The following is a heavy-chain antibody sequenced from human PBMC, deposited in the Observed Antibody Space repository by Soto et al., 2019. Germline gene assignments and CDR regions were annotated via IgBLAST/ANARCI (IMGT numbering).Heavy chain of an antibody. CDR2: IYHSGST. V-gene: IGHV4-38-2*02. CDR1: GYSISSGYY. D-gene: IGHD3-22*01. CDR3: ARDGWIGSGYSPNWFDP. J-gene: IGHJ5*02. Sequence: SETLSLTCTVSGYSISSGYYWGWIRQPPGKGLEWIGSIYHSGSTYYNPSLKSRVTISVDTSKNQFSLKLSSVTAADTAVYYCARDGWIGSGYSPNWFDPWGQGTLVTVSS.